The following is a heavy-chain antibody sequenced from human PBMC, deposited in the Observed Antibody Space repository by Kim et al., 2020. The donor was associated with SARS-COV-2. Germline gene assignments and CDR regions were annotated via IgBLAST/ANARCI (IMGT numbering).Heavy chain of an antibody. CDR1: GFTFSSYS. V-gene: IGHV3-48*02. D-gene: IGHD3-10*01. CDR2: ISSSSSTI. J-gene: IGHJ6*02. CDR3: ARDQPHNGSGSYYYYYYGMDV. Sequence: GGSLRLSCAASGFTFSSYSMNWVRQAPGKGLEWVSYISSSSSTIYYADSVKGRFTISRDNAKNSLYLQMNSLRDEDTAVYYCARDQPHNGSGSYYYYYYGMDVWGQGTTVTVSS.